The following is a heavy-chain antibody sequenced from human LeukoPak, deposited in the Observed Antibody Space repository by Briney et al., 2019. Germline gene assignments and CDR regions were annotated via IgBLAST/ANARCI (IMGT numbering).Heavy chain of an antibody. Sequence: KPSETLSLTCAVHGGSLSGYYWSWVRQPPGKGLEWVGEINDSGSTNYNSSLKSRVTISVETSKNQFSLKLSSVTAADTAVYYCARGGVRITIFGVVTPFDYWGQGTLVTVSS. CDR1: GGSLSGYY. J-gene: IGHJ4*02. CDR2: INDSGST. V-gene: IGHV4-34*01. CDR3: ARGGVRITIFGVVTPFDY. D-gene: IGHD3-3*01.